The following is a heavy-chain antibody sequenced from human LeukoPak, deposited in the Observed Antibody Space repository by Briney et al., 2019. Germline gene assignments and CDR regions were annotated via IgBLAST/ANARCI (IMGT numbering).Heavy chain of an antibody. CDR1: GGSISNYY. J-gene: IGHJ6*02. Sequence: PSETLSLTCTVSGGSISNYYWSWIRQPPGKGLEWIGYIYYSGNTNYNPSLKSRVTISVDTSKNQFSLKLSSVTAADTAVYYCARDLRFGLLDVWGQGTTVTVSS. D-gene: IGHD3-10*01. V-gene: IGHV4-59*12. CDR3: ARDLRFGLLDV. CDR2: IYYSGNT.